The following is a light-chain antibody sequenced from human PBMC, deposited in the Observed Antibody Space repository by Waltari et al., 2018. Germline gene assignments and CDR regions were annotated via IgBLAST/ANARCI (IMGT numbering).Light chain of an antibody. CDR3: QHYNNWPLT. Sequence: EIVMTQSPATLSVSPGERATLSCRASQNVTTYLAWYQQKPGQAPRLRIHRAPIRATGIPGRCSGSGSGTEFTLTISGLQSEDFAVYFCQHYNNWPLTFGGGTRV. V-gene: IGKV3-15*01. CDR1: QNVTTY. CDR2: RAP. J-gene: IGKJ3*01.